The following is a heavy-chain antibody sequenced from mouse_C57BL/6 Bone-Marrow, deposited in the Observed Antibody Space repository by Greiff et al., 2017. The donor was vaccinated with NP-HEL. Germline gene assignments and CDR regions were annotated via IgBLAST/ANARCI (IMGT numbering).Heavy chain of an antibody. CDR2: ISSGGSYT. CDR1: GFTFSSYG. D-gene: IGHD1-1*01. Sequence: EVHLVESGGDLVKPGGSLKLSCAASGFTFSSYGMSWVRQTPDKRLEWVATISSGGSYTYYPDSVKGRFTISRDNAKNTLYLQMSSLKSEDTAMYYCARHTTVVSKGFADWGQGTLVTVSA. V-gene: IGHV5-6*01. J-gene: IGHJ3*01. CDR3: ARHTTVVSKGFAD.